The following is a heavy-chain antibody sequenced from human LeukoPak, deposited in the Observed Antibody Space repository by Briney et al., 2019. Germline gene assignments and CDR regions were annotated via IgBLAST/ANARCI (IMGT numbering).Heavy chain of an antibody. Sequence: SETLSLTCTVSGGSISSHYWTWIRQSPGKGLKWIGYISYSGSTNYNPSLKSRVTLSVDTSKNQFSLKLSSVTAADTAVYYCARDPTTVTKGFDIWGQGTTVTVSS. CDR3: ARDPTTVTKGFDI. CDR2: ISYSGST. CDR1: GGSISSHY. J-gene: IGHJ3*02. D-gene: IGHD4-17*01. V-gene: IGHV4-59*11.